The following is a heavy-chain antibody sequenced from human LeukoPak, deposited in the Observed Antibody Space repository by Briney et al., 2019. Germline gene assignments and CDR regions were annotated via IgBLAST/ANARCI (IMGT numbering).Heavy chain of an antibody. J-gene: IGHJ4*02. CDR2: MNPNRGNT. CDR1: GYTFTSYD. V-gene: IGHV1-8*01. D-gene: IGHD3-3*01. Sequence: RGALVKVSCKASGYTFTSYDNNWVRQATGQGLELMGWMNPNRGNTGYAQKFQARVTMTRNTSISTAYMELSSLRSEDTAVYYCARTPPPQAPFGVVIESDYWGQGTLVTVSS. CDR3: ARTPPPQAPFGVVIESDY.